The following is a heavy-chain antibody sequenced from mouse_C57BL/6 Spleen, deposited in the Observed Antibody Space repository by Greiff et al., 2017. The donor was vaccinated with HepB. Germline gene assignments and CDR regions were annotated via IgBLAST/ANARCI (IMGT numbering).Heavy chain of an antibody. CDR3: TTGWSITTVNAMDY. Sequence: EVQLQQSGAELVRPGASVKLSCTASGFNIKDYYMHWVKQRPEQGLEWIGRIDPEDGDTEYAPKFQGKATMTADTSSNTAYLQLSSLTSEDTDVYYCTTGWSITTVNAMDYWGQGTSVTVSS. CDR1: GFNIKDYY. J-gene: IGHJ4*01. V-gene: IGHV14-1*01. CDR2: IDPEDGDT. D-gene: IGHD1-1*01.